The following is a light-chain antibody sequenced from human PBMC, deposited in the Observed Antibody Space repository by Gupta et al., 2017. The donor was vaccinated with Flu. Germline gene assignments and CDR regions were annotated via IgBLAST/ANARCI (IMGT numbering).Light chain of an antibody. V-gene: IGKV3-15*01. J-gene: IGKJ1*01. CDR2: NSY. Sequence: ATLSVSLGERVTVSCRASQSISNNLAWYQQKPGQPPRLLIYNSYTRATDIPARFSGGGSGTDFTLTIDSRRSEDFAVYYCQHYSDRPPWTFGQGTKVDIK. CDR1: QSISNN. CDR3: QHYSDRPPWT.